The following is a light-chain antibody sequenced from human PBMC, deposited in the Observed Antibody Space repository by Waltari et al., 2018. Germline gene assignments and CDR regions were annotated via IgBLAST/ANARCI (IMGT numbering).Light chain of an antibody. CDR3: QQFRSLPYT. J-gene: IGKJ2*01. V-gene: IGKV1-33*01. Sequence: IQMTQSPSSLSASVGDRVTFTCQATQDITTSLSWFQQKPGEAPRLLIYDASTLQPGVPSRFSGTGSATGFSLTITSLQLDDSATYYCQQFRSLPYTFARGTKLHIK. CDR2: DAS. CDR1: QDITTS.